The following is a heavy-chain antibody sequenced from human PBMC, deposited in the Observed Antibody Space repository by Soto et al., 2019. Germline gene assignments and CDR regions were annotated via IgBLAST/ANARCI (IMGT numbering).Heavy chain of an antibody. CDR1: GFSFSSYA. Sequence: GGSLRLSCAASGFSFSSYAMSWVRQAPGKGLEWVSAISGSGGSTYYADSVKGRFTISRDNSKNTLYLQMNSLRAEDTAVYYCAKDSGDGWLRLRLYYYYGMDVWGQGTTVTVS. CDR3: AKDSGDGWLRLRLYYYYGMDV. CDR2: ISGSGGST. V-gene: IGHV3-23*01. J-gene: IGHJ6*02. D-gene: IGHD5-12*01.